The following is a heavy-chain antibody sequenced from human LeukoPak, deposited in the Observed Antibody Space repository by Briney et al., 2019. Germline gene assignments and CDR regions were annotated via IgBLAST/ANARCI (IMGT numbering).Heavy chain of an antibody. CDR3: ASSPYYDFWSGDNWFDP. CDR1: GGTFSSYT. CDR2: IIPILGIA. J-gene: IGHJ5*02. Sequence: GSSVKVSCKASGGTFSSYTISWVRQAPGQGLERVGRIIPILGIANYAQKFQGRVTITADKSTSTAYMELSSLRSEDTAVYYCASSPYYDFWSGDNWFDPWGQGTLVTVSS. V-gene: IGHV1-69*02. D-gene: IGHD3-3*01.